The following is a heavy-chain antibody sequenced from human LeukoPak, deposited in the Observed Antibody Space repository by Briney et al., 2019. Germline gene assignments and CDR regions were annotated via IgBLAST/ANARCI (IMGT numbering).Heavy chain of an antibody. Sequence: GGSLRLSCAASGFTFSSYSMNWVRQAPGKGLEWVSFISSSSSYIYYADSVKGRFTISRDNAKNSLYPQMNSLRAEDTAVYYCAELGITMIGGVWGKGTTVTISS. D-gene: IGHD3-10*02. J-gene: IGHJ6*04. CDR1: GFTFSSYS. V-gene: IGHV3-21*01. CDR3: AELGITMIGGV. CDR2: ISSSSSYI.